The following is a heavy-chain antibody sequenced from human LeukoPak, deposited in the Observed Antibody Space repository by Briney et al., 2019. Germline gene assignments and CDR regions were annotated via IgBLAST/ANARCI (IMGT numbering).Heavy chain of an antibody. V-gene: IGHV3-7*01. CDR3: ARDGITMVRGAIEYFQH. CDR1: GFTFSSYW. Sequence: PGGSLRLSCAASGFTFSSYWMSWVRQAPGKGLEWVANIKQDGSEKYYVDSVKGRFTISRDNAKNSLYLQMNSLRAEDTAVYYCARDGITMVRGAIEYFQHWGQGTLVTVSS. D-gene: IGHD3-10*01. J-gene: IGHJ1*01. CDR2: IKQDGSEK.